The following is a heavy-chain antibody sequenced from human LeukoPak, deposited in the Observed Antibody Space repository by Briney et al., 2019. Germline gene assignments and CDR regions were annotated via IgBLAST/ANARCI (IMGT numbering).Heavy chain of an antibody. Sequence: GGSLRLSCAASGFTVSSNYMTWVRQATGQGLEWVSVIYFGGTTYYADPVKGRFTISRDNSKNTVYLQMNSLRVEDTAVYYCARGDGVYVYWGQGTLVTVSS. D-gene: IGHD5/OR15-5a*01. CDR2: IYFGGTT. CDR1: GFTVSSNY. J-gene: IGHJ4*02. V-gene: IGHV3-53*01. CDR3: ARGDGVYVY.